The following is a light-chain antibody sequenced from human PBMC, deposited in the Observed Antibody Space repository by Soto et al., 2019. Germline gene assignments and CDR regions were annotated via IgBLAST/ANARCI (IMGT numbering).Light chain of an antibody. V-gene: IGKV3-20*01. CDR2: GAS. J-gene: IGKJ3*01. CDR1: QSVSSSY. Sequence: EIVLTQSPGTLSLSPGERATLSCRASQSVSSSYLAWYQQKPGQAPRLLIYGASSRATGIPDWFSGSGSGTDFTLTISRLGPEDLAVYYCQQYGSSFTFGPGTKVDIK. CDR3: QQYGSSFT.